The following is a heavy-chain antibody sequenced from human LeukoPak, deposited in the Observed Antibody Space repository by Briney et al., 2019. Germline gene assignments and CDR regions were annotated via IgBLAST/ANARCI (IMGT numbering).Heavy chain of an antibody. CDR2: IYWNGDE. Sequence: SGPTLVNPTQTLTLTCAFSGFSLSTSGVGVGWIRQPPGKALEWLALIYWNGDERYSPSLKSRLTITKDTSKNQVVLTMTNMDPVDTATYYCARTVVKLPGDDTYYFDYWGQGILVTVSS. J-gene: IGHJ4*02. CDR3: ARTVVKLPGDDTYYFDY. D-gene: IGHD7-27*01. V-gene: IGHV2-5*01. CDR1: GFSLSTSGVG.